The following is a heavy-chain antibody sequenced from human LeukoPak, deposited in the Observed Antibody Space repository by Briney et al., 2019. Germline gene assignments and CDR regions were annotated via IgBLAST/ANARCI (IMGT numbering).Heavy chain of an antibody. CDR2: ISGSGGST. CDR1: GFTFSGYA. J-gene: IGHJ4*02. CDR3: ARSGDYDMDY. D-gene: IGHD4-17*01. V-gene: IGHV3-23*01. Sequence: GGSLRLSCAASGFTFSGYAMSWVRQAPGKGLEWVSAISGSGGSTYYADSVKGRFTISRDNSKNSLYLQMNSLRAEDTAVYYCARSGDYDMDYWGQGTLVTVSS.